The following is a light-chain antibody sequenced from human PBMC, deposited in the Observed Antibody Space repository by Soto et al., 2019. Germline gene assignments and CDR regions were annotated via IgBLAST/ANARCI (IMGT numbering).Light chain of an antibody. V-gene: IGLV4-69*01. CDR2: LNSDGSH. J-gene: IGLJ2*01. Sequence: QSVLTQSPSASASLGASVKLTCTLSSGHSSYAIAWHQQQPEKGPRYLMKLNSDGSHSKGDGIPDRFSGSSSGAERYLTIASLQSEDEADYYCQTWGTGTVVFGGGTKGTV. CDR1: SGHSSYA. CDR3: QTWGTGTVV.